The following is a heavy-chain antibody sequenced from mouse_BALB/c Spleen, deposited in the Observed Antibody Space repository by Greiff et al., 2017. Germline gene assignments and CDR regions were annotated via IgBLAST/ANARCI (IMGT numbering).Heavy chain of an antibody. Sequence: DVQLQESGPGLVKPSQSLSLTCSVTGYSITSGYYWNWIRQFPGNKLEWMGYISYDGSNNYNPSLKNRISITRDTSKNQFFLKLNSVTTEDTATYYCARGDGNYDFDYWGQGTTLTVSS. V-gene: IGHV3-6*02. D-gene: IGHD2-1*01. CDR3: ARGDGNYDFDY. CDR2: ISYDGSN. J-gene: IGHJ2*01. CDR1: GYSITSGYY.